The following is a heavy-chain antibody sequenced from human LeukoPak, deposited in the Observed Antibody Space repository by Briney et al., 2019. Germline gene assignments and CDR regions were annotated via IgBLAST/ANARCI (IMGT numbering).Heavy chain of an antibody. CDR3: AREGLGELTLDY. D-gene: IGHD3-16*01. J-gene: IGHJ4*02. CDR1: GGTFSSYA. Sequence: ASVKVSCKASGGTFSSYAISWVRQAPGQGLEWMGGIIPIFGTANYAQKLQGRVTMTTDTSTNTAYMELRSLRSDDTAVYYCAREGLGELTLDYWGQGTPVTVSS. V-gene: IGHV1-69*05. CDR2: IIPIFGTA.